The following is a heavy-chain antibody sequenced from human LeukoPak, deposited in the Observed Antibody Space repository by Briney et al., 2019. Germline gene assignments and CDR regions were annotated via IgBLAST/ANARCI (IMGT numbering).Heavy chain of an antibody. J-gene: IGHJ6*03. V-gene: IGHV3-7*01. CDR2: IQQDGSEK. D-gene: IGHD6-6*01. CDR1: GFTFSNYW. CDR3: AKDKYSSFGYYMDV. Sequence: QPGGSLRLSCVASGFTFSNYWMSWVRQAPGKGLEWVANIQQDGSEKYYVDSVKGRFTISRDNSKNTLYLQMNSLRAEDTAVYYCAKDKYSSFGYYMDVWGKGTTVTVSS.